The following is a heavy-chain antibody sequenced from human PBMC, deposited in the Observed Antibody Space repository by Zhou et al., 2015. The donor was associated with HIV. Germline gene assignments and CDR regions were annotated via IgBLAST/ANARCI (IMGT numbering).Heavy chain of an antibody. D-gene: IGHD6-19*01. V-gene: IGHV1-24*01. CDR2: FDVEDGET. CDR1: GYGVTDLS. CDR3: AKAVTGSDWGFDY. Sequence: QVYLVQSGAEVKKPGASVKVSCKVSGYGVTDLSMHWVRQAPGKGLEWMGGFDVEDGETKYAQRFQGRVSMTRDKSTSTVYMALTSLRSEDTAVYYCAKAVTGSDWGFDYWGQGTLVTVSS. J-gene: IGHJ4*02.